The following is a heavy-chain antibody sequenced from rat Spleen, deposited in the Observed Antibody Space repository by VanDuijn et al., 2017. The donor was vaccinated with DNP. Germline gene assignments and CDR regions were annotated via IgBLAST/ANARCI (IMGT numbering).Heavy chain of an antibody. Sequence: QVQLKESGPGLVQPSQTLSLTCTVSGFSLTSYTVSWVRQPPGKGLEWIAAMSSGGSRYYNSALKSRLSISRDTSKSQVFLKMNSLQTEDTAIYFCAEEPGLGDAMDAWGQGTSVTVSS. D-gene: IGHD1-4*01. V-gene: IGHV2-6*01. CDR1: GFSLTSYT. J-gene: IGHJ4*01. CDR3: AEEPGLGDAMDA. CDR2: MSSGGSR.